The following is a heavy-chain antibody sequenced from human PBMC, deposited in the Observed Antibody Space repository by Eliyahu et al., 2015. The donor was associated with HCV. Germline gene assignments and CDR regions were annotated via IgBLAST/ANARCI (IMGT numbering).Heavy chain of an antibody. J-gene: IGHJ4*02. V-gene: IGHV3-7*05. CDR1: GFTIRSYW. Sequence: EVQLVESGGNLVQPGGSLRLSCAASGFTIRSYWMSWVRQTPGKELEWVADINQXGTQTYYIDSVRGRFTISRDNAKNSVYLQMNSLRADDTAVYYCVRDLSDGYVDYWGQGTLVTVSS. D-gene: IGHD5-24*01. CDR2: INQXGTQT. CDR3: VRDLSDGYVDY.